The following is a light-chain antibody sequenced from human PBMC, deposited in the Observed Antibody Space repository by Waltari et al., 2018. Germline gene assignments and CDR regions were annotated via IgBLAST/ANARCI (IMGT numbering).Light chain of an antibody. V-gene: IGKV2-28*01. CDR1: QSLLYGNGFNS. Sequence: DIEMTQSPLSLPVTPGEPASISCRASQSLLYGNGFNSVDWYLQKPGQSPQLLIYLGSNRASGVSDRFSGSGSGTDFTLKISRVEAGDVGLYYCMQGLQTPYTFGRGTKLEIK. J-gene: IGKJ2*01. CDR3: MQGLQTPYT. CDR2: LGS.